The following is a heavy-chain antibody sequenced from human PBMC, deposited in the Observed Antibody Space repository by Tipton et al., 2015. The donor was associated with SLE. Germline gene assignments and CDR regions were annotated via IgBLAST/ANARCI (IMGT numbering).Heavy chain of an antibody. CDR3: ARDAYGDSSVLLDC. D-gene: IGHD4-17*01. CDR2: ITRDGVTT. V-gene: IGHV3-23*01. Sequence: SLRLSCAASGFIFSMHTMTWVRQAPGKGLQWVSGITRDGVTTWSADSVKGRFTISRDNSKNTLYLQMTGLRAEDTAIYYCARDAYGDSSVLLDCWGQGTLVTVAS. CDR1: GFIFSMHT. J-gene: IGHJ4*02.